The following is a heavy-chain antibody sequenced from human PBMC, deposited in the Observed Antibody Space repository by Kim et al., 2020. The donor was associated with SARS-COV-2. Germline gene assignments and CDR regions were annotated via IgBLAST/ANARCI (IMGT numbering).Heavy chain of an antibody. CDR1: GGSISSSSYY. CDR2: IYYSGST. V-gene: IGHV4-39*01. CDR3: ARHEITSRLVATVHFDY. Sequence: SETLSLTCTVSGGSISSSSYYWGWIRQPPGKGLEWIGSIYYSGSTYYNPSLKSRVTISVDTSKNQFSLKLSSVTAADTAVYYCARHEITSRLVATVHFDYWGQGTLVTVSS. D-gene: IGHD5-12*01. J-gene: IGHJ4*02.